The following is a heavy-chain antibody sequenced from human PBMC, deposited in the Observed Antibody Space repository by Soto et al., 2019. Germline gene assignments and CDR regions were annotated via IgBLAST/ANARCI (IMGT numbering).Heavy chain of an antibody. D-gene: IGHD6-19*01. V-gene: IGHV1-69*01. CDR2: IIPIFGTA. CDR3: AKVRYSSPMGYYYGMDV. CDR1: GVTFSKFI. Sequence: QVQLEQSGGEVKKPGSSVKVSCKASGVTFSKFIMTWVRQAPGLGLEWVGGIIPIFGTANYAQKFQGRVTNTADESASTSYLEVSNLRSEDTAVYYCAKVRYSSPMGYYYGMDVWGQGTAVTVSS. J-gene: IGHJ6*02.